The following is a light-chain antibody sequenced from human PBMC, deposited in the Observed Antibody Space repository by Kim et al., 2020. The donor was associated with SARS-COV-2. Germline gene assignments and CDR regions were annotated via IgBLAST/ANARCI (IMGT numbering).Light chain of an antibody. J-gene: IGLJ1*01. Sequence: SPTSSRTRTRGDGSYNLLASYQQHPGNTPQLLINEVVSQPPWVSTLFSGAKTCSTTSLTTSWLQADEEADYYCCSYSGSSTFPLVFGSGTKLTVL. CDR3: CSYSGSSTFPLV. V-gene: IGLV2-23*02. CDR1: RGDGSYNL. CDR2: EVV.